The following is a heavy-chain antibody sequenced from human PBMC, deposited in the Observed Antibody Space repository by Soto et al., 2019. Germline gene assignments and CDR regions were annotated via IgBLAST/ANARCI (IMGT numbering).Heavy chain of an antibody. CDR3: ARAYYDSSGYYYPAFDI. J-gene: IGHJ3*02. Sequence: QVQLVQSGAEVKKPGSSVKVSCKASGGTFSSYAISWVRQAPGQGLEWMGGIIPIFGTANYAQKFQGRVTITADESTSTAYMELRSRRSEDTAVYYCARAYYDSSGYYYPAFDIWGQGTMVTVSS. V-gene: IGHV1-69*01. D-gene: IGHD3-22*01. CDR2: IIPIFGTA. CDR1: GGTFSSYA.